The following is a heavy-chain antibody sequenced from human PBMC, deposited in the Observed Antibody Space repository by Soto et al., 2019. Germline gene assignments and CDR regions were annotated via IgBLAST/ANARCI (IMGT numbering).Heavy chain of an antibody. CDR3: TTVGYSGYLRRDY. D-gene: IGHD5-12*01. Sequence: EVQLVESGGDLVKPGGSLRLSCAASGFTFSNAWMSWVRQAPGKGLEWVGRIKSKTDGGTTDYAAPVKGRFTISRDDSKNTLYLQMNSLKTEDTAVHYCTTVGYSGYLRRDYWGQGTLVTVSS. CDR1: GFTFSNAW. CDR2: IKSKTDGGTT. V-gene: IGHV3-15*01. J-gene: IGHJ4*02.